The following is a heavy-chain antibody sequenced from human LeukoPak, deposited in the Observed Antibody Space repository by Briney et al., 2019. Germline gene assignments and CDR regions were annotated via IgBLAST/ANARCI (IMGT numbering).Heavy chain of an antibody. CDR3: AKEDGSGSPATDYGMDV. CDR1: GFTSSSYG. Sequence: GGSLRLSCAASGFTSSSYGMHWVRQAPGKGLEWVAVISYDGSNKYYADSVKGRFTISRDISKNTLYLQMNSLRAEDTAVYYCAKEDGSGSPATDYGMDVWGKGTTVTVSS. J-gene: IGHJ6*04. CDR2: ISYDGSNK. D-gene: IGHD3-10*01. V-gene: IGHV3-30*18.